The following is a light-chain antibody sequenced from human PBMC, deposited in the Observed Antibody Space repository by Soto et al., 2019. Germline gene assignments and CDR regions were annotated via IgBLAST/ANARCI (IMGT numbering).Light chain of an antibody. V-gene: IGLV2-11*01. J-gene: IGLJ1*01. CDR1: SSDVGGYNF. CDR2: DVM. Sequence: QSVLTQPRSVSGSPGQSVTISCTGTSSDVGGYNFVSWFQQHPGKAPKLIIYDVMKRPSGVPHHFSGSKSGNTASLTISGLQAEDEADYYCSTYAGGYTHVFGTGTKVTVL. CDR3: STYAGGYTHV.